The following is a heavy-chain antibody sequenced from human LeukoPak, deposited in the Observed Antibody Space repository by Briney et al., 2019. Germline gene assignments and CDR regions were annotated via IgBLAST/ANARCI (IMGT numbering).Heavy chain of an antibody. D-gene: IGHD4-17*01. Sequence: TSETLSLTCTVSGGSISSSSYYWGWIRQPPGKGLEWIGSIYYSGSTYYNPSLKSRVTISVDTSKNQFSLKLSSVTAADTAVYYCARSSTGGDYADIWGQGTMVTVSS. J-gene: IGHJ3*02. CDR3: ARSSTGGDYADI. V-gene: IGHV4-39*01. CDR2: IYYSGST. CDR1: GGSISSSSYY.